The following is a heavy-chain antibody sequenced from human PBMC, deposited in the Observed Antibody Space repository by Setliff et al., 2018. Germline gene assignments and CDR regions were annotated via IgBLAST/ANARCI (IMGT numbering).Heavy chain of an antibody. CDR3: ARATSGWYSAYYYYMDV. V-gene: IGHV4-4*07. CDR2: INTSGST. D-gene: IGHD6-19*01. Sequence: LTCTVSGGSISYNYWSWIRQPAGKGLQWIGRINTSGSTNFTPSLKSRVTISLDTSKNQFSLNLTSVTAADTAVYYCARATSGWYSAYYYYMDVWGKGTTVTVSS. J-gene: IGHJ6*03. CDR1: GGSISYNY.